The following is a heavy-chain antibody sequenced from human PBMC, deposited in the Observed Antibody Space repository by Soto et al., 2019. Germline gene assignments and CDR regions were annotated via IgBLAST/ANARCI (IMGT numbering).Heavy chain of an antibody. CDR3: ARAFGSGSYGYYYGMDV. CDR1: GYTFTGYY. CDR2: INPNSGGT. Sequence: ASVKVSCKASGYTFTGYYMHWVRQAPGQGLEWMGWINPNSGGTNCAQKFQGRVTMTRDTSISTAYMELSRLRSDDTAVYYCARAFGSGSYGYYYGMDVWGQGTTVTVSS. V-gene: IGHV1-2*02. D-gene: IGHD3-10*01. J-gene: IGHJ6*02.